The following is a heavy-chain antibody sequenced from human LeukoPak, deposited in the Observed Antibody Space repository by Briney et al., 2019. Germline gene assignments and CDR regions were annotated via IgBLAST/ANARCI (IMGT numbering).Heavy chain of an antibody. CDR1: GFTFSSYW. CDR3: VGGPGY. J-gene: IGHJ4*02. V-gene: IGHV3-7*01. Sequence: GGSLRLSCAASGFTFSSYWMSWVRQAPGKGLEWVANIKKDASEKYYVDSVKGRFTISRDNAKNSLFLQMDSLRVEDTAVYYCVGGPGYWGQGTLVTVSS. D-gene: IGHD3-10*01. CDR2: IKKDASEK.